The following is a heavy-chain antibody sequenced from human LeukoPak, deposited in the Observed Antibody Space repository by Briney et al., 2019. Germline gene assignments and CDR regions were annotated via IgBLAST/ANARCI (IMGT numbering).Heavy chain of an antibody. Sequence: ASVKVSCKASGYTFTGYYMHWVRQAPGQGREWMGWINPNSGGTNYAQKFQGGVTMTRDTSISTAYMELSRLRSADTAVYYCARGGVRWMEGYFDYWGQGTLVTVSS. D-gene: IGHD4-23*01. CDR3: ARGGVRWMEGYFDY. CDR1: GYTFTGYY. V-gene: IGHV1-2*02. J-gene: IGHJ4*02. CDR2: INPNSGGT.